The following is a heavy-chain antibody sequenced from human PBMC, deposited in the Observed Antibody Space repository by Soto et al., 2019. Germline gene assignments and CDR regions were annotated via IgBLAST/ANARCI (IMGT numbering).Heavy chain of an antibody. CDR3: AKDPKPSYGSCYHCFDY. CDR2: ISGSGGST. D-gene: IGHD2-15*01. J-gene: IGHJ4*02. Sequence: PGGSLRLSCAASGFTFSSYAMSWVRQAPGKGLEWVSAISGSGGSTYYADSVKGRFTISRDNSKNTLYLQMNSLRAEDTAVYYCAKDPKPSYGSCYHCFDYWGQGTLVTVSS. CDR1: GFTFSSYA. V-gene: IGHV3-23*01.